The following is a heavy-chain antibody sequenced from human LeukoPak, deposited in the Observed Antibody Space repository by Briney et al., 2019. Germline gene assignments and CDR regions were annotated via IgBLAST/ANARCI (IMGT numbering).Heavy chain of an antibody. CDR1: GGSISSYY. Sequence: SETLSLACTVSGGSISSYYWSWIRQPPGKGLEWIGYIYYSGSTNYNPSLKSRVTISVDTSKNQFSLKLSSVTAADTAVYYCARVYCSSTSCWRGYYYYMDVWGKGTTVTVSS. D-gene: IGHD2-2*01. V-gene: IGHV4-59*01. J-gene: IGHJ6*03. CDR2: IYYSGST. CDR3: ARVYCSSTSCWRGYYYYMDV.